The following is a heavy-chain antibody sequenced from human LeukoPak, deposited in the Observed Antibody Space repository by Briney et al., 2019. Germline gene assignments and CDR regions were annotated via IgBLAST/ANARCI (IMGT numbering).Heavy chain of an antibody. Sequence: GGSLRLSCGASGFTFSSYGMRWVRQAPGKGLEWVAFIRYDGSNKYYADSVKGRFTISRDNAKNSLYLQMNSLRAEDTAVYYCAREGGGSGWYYFDYWGQGTLVTVSS. J-gene: IGHJ4*02. D-gene: IGHD6-19*01. CDR1: GFTFSSYG. V-gene: IGHV3-30*02. CDR2: IRYDGSNK. CDR3: AREGGGSGWYYFDY.